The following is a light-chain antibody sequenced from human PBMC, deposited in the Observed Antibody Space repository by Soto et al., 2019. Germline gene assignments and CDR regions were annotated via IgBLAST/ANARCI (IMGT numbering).Light chain of an antibody. CDR1: QSVSSNY. CDR2: GAS. Sequence: ETVMTQSPATLSLSPVERATLSCRASQSVSSNYLAWYQQKPGQAPRLLIYGASTRATGIPDRFSGSGSGTDFTLTISRLEPEDFAVYYCQQYGSSRTFGQGTKV. V-gene: IGKV3-20*01. CDR3: QQYGSSRT. J-gene: IGKJ1*01.